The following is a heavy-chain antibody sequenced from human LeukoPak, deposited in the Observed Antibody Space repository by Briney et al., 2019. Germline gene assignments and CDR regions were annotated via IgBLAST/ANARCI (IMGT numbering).Heavy chain of an antibody. D-gene: IGHD6-6*01. CDR1: GFTFSSYA. Sequence: GGSLRLSCAASGFTFSSYAMSWVRQAPGKGLEWVSTINGGGVNTHYADSVGGRFTISTDKSKSILYLQMNSLRVEDTAVYYCARGGDSIAGYYFDYWGQGTLVTVSS. V-gene: IGHV3-23*01. J-gene: IGHJ4*02. CDR3: ARGGDSIAGYYFDY. CDR2: INGGGVNT.